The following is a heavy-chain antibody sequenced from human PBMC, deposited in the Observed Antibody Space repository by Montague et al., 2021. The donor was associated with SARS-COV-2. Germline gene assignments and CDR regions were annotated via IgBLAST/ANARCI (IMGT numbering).Heavy chain of an antibody. CDR3: ARGSHQYCGGGSCYSTFDY. J-gene: IGHJ4*02. Sequence: SETLSLTCTISGGSVSSSSYYWNWIRQPPGKGLEWIGYIYYTGSTNYNPSLKSRVTMAVDTSRNQFSLKVNSATAEDTAVYYCARGSHQYCGGGSCYSTFDYGGQGTLVTVSS. CDR1: GGSVSSSSYY. V-gene: IGHV4-61*01. D-gene: IGHD2-15*01. CDR2: IYYTGST.